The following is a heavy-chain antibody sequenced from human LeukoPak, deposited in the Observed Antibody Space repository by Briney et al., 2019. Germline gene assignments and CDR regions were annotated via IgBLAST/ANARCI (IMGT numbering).Heavy chain of an antibody. Sequence: GGSLKLSCAASGFTFSASPIHWVRQASGKGLEWVGRITGTHATAYSATLKGRFTISRDDSKYTTFLQMNSLETEDTAVYYCTPEGYNYGHHALDIWGQGTMVTVSS. CDR1: GFTFSASP. CDR2: ITGTHAT. CDR3: TPEGYNYGHHALDI. J-gene: IGHJ3*02. D-gene: IGHD5-18*01. V-gene: IGHV3-73*01.